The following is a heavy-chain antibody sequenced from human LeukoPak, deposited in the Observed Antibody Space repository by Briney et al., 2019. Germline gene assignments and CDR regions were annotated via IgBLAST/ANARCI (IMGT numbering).Heavy chain of an antibody. V-gene: IGHV1-2*02. Sequence: ASVKVSCKASGYSFADYYIHWVRLAPGQGLEWMGWINPKTGGTHYAQKFQGRVSMTRDTSINTVHLELSSLKTNDTAVYYCARTREGVWGSYSPWGQGTLVTVSS. CDR2: INPKTGGT. D-gene: IGHD3-16*01. CDR3: ARTREGVWGSYSP. J-gene: IGHJ4*02. CDR1: GYSFADYY.